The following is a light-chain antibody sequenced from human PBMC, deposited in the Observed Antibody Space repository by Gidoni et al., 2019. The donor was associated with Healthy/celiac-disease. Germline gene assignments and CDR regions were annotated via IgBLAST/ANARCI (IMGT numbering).Light chain of an antibody. CDR3: QQSA. Sequence: VLTQAPGTLSLSPGERATLSCRASQSVSSTYLALYPQKPGQAPSLLIYGASSSFTGVPDRFSGSGSVTDFTLTISRLEPEDFSVYYCQQSAFXQXTKVEMK. J-gene: IGKJ1*01. V-gene: IGKV3-20*01. CDR2: GAS. CDR1: QSVSSTY.